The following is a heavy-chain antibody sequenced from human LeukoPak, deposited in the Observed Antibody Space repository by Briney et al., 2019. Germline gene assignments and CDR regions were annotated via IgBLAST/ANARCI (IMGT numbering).Heavy chain of an antibody. CDR3: ARSYYYDSGGYSRPFDY. D-gene: IGHD3-22*01. J-gene: IGHJ4*02. Sequence: GGSLRLSCAASGFTFDDYGTSWVRQAPGKGLEWVSGINRNGGSTGYADSVKGRFTISRDNAKNSLYLQMNSLRAEDTALYYCARSYYYDSGGYSRPFDYWGQGTLVTVSS. CDR1: GFTFDDYG. CDR2: INRNGGST. V-gene: IGHV3-20*04.